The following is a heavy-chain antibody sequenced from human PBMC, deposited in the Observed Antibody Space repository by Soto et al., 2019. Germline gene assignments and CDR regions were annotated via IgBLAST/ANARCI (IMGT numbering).Heavy chain of an antibody. CDR1: GESFSGYY. D-gene: IGHD2-15*01. V-gene: IGHV4-34*01. CDR2: INHSGST. CDR3: ARAEEGDIVVVVAATPRGHWFDP. J-gene: IGHJ5*02. Sequence: QVQLQQWGAGLLKPSETLSLTCAVYGESFSGYYWSWIRQPPGKGLEWIGEINHSGSTNYNPSLKSQVNLSVDTSKNQFSLKLSSVTAADTAVYYCARAEEGDIVVVVAATPRGHWFDPWGQGTLVTVSS.